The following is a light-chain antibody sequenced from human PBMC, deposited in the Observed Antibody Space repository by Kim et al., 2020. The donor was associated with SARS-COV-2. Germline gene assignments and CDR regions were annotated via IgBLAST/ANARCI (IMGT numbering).Light chain of an antibody. J-gene: IGLJ3*02. CDR1: SSNIGSNN. V-gene: IGLV1-44*01. CDR3: GAWDDSLNGPV. Sequence: QLVLTQPPSASGTPGQRVTISCSGSSSNIGSNNVNWYQQLPGTAPKLLIYNDDQRPSGVPDRFSGSKSGTSASLAISGLQSEDEADYCCGAWDDSLNGPVFGGGTQLTVL. CDR2: NDD.